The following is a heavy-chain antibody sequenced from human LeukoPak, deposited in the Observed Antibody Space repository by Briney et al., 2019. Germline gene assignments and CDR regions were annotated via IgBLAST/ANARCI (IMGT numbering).Heavy chain of an antibody. CDR1: GFTLRSYE. D-gene: IGHD3-3*01. V-gene: IGHV3-48*03. J-gene: IGHJ3*02. Sequence: GGSLRLSCVASGFTLRSYEMNWVRQAPGKGLEWVSYIESSGSSIYYAGSVKGRFTISRDNAKNSLYLQMNSLRAEDTAVYYCAAQGRSAILGIWGQGTMVTVSS. CDR3: AAQGRSAILGI. CDR2: IESSGSSI.